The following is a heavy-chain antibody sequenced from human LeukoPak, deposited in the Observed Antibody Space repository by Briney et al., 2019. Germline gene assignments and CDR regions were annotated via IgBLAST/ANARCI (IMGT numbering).Heavy chain of an antibody. V-gene: IGHV4-59*01. CDR1: GGSISSYY. Sequence: SETLSLTCTVSGGSISSYYWSWIRQPPGKGLEWIGYIYYSGTTNYNPSLKSRVTISVDTSKNQFSLKLSSVTAADTAVYYCARRTRRGATTLGFDYWGQGTLVTVSS. D-gene: IGHD1-26*01. CDR2: IYYSGTT. J-gene: IGHJ4*02. CDR3: ARRTRRGATTLGFDY.